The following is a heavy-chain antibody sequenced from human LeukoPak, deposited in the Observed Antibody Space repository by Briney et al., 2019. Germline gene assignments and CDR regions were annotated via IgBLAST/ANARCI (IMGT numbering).Heavy chain of an antibody. J-gene: IGHJ4*02. CDR1: GGSFSGYY. CDR2: INHSGST. V-gene: IGHV4-34*01. Sequence: PSETLSLTCAVYGGSFSGYYWSWIRQPPGKGLEWIGEINHSGSTNYNPSLKSRVTISVDTSRNQFSLKLNSVTAADTAVYYCARGHDIVVVPAAKQNFDYWGQGTLVTVSS. D-gene: IGHD2-2*01. CDR3: ARGHDIVVVPAAKQNFDY.